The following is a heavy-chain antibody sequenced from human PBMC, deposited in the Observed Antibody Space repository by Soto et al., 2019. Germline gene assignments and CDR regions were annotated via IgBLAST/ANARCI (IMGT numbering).Heavy chain of an antibody. D-gene: IGHD2-2*01. CDR1: GYDFNIYW. CDR3: ASRVHSTSPWGGLDV. Sequence: EVQLVQSGAEVKKPGESLMVSCKASGYDFNIYWIGWVRQLPGKGLEWMGVVYPDDSDTIYSPSFQGLVTISVDKSIRTAYLQWSSLKSSDSAMYYCASRVHSTSPWGGLDVWGQGNTVTVSS. J-gene: IGHJ6*02. V-gene: IGHV5-51*03. CDR2: VYPDDSDT.